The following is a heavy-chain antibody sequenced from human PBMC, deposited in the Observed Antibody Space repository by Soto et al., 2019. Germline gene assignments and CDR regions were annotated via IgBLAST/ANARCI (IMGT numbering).Heavy chain of an antibody. D-gene: IGHD2-21*01. CDR2: ISSGGNTI. V-gene: IGHV3-11*01. CDR3: ARRLFLDV. J-gene: IGHJ4*02. Sequence: QMQLVESGGNLVKPGGSLRLSCSGSGFSFGDYYMNWIRKAPGKGLEWVSYISSGGNTISYSDSVKGRFTISRDNAKKSVYLEMDSPRPEDKAVYYCARRLFLDVWGQGTLVTVSS. CDR1: GFSFGDYY.